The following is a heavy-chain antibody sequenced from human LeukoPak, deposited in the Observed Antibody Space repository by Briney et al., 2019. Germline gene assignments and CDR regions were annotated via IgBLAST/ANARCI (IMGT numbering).Heavy chain of an antibody. J-gene: IGHJ6*03. Sequence: SETLSLTCTVSGGSISSGSYYWSWIRQPPGKGLEWIGYIYYSGSTYYNPSLKSRVTISVDTSKNQFSLKLSSVTAADTAVYYCARGSAAPRPYYYYYMDVWGKGTTVTVSS. V-gene: IGHV4-30-4*08. D-gene: IGHD6-13*01. CDR1: GGSISSGSYY. CDR2: IYYSGST. CDR3: ARGSAAPRPYYYYYMDV.